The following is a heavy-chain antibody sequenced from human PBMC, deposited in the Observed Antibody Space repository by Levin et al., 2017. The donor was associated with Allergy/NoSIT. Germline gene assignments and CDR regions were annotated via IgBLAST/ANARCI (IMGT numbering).Heavy chain of an antibody. Sequence: PPASVKVSCKASGYSFTSYAIHWVRQAPGQRLEWMAWINAADGNTRYSQKFQGRISISKDPSASTAYMELSSLTFEDTALYYCARDPLGEVADRWYFDLWGRGTLVTVSS. D-gene: IGHD1-26*01. CDR1: GYSFTSYA. CDR2: INAADGNT. J-gene: IGHJ2*01. V-gene: IGHV1-3*01. CDR3: ARDPLGEVADRWYFDL.